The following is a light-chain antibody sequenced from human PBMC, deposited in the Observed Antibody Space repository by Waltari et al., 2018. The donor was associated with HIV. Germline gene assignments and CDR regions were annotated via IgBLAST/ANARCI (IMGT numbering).Light chain of an antibody. V-gene: IGLV3-27*01. CDR1: VLAKKY. CDR3: YSAADNNLRV. CDR2: KDS. J-gene: IGLJ3*02. Sequence: SYELTQPSSVSVSPGQTARITCSGDVLAKKYARWFQQKPGQAPVLVIYKDSERPSGIPGRFSGSSAGTTVTLTISGAQVEDEADYYCYSAADNNLRVFGGGTKLTVL.